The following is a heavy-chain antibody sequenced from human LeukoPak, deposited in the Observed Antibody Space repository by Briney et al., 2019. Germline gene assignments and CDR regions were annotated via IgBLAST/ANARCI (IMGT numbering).Heavy chain of an antibody. J-gene: IGHJ3*02. D-gene: IGHD6-13*01. Sequence: APVKVSCKASGYTFTSYGISWVRQAPGQGLEWMGRVSASNGHTLYVQKLQGRVTMTTDTSTSTAYMELTSLRSDDTAVYYCARVLFRAAAGTDGAFDIWGQGTMVTVSS. V-gene: IGHV1-18*01. CDR1: GYTFTSYG. CDR3: ARVLFRAAAGTDGAFDI. CDR2: VSASNGHT.